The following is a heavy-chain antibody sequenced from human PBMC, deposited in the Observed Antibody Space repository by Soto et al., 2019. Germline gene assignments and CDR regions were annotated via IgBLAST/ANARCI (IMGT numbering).Heavy chain of an antibody. CDR3: ARGSNSRTYYYGSGSYYNDY. V-gene: IGHV3-21*01. CDR2: ISSSSSYI. J-gene: IGHJ4*02. Sequence: GGSLRLSCAASGFTFSSYSMNWVRQAPGKGLEWVSSISSSSSYIYYADSVKGRFTISRDNAKNSLYLQMNSLRAEDTAVYYCARGSNSRTYYYGSGSYYNDYWGQGTLVTVSS. CDR1: GFTFSSYS. D-gene: IGHD3-10*01.